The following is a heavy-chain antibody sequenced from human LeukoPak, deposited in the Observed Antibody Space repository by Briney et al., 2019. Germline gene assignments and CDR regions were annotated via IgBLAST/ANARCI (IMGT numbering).Heavy chain of an antibody. V-gene: IGHV1-69*13. CDR3: ATRGSYDGWFDY. D-gene: IGHD1-26*01. CDR1: GGTFSSYA. J-gene: IGHJ4*02. Sequence: GASVKVSCKASGGTFSSYAISWVRQAPGQGLEWMGGIIPIFGTANYAQKFQGRVTITADESTSTVYMELSSLRSEDTAVYYCATRGSYDGWFDYWGQGTLVTVSS. CDR2: IIPIFGTA.